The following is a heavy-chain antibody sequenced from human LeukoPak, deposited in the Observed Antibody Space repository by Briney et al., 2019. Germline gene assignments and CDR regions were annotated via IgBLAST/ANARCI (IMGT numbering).Heavy chain of an antibody. Sequence: GGSLRLSCAASGFTFSSYAMSWVRQAPGKGLEWVSAISGSGGSTYYADSVKGRFTISRDNSKNTLYLQMNSLRAEDTAVYYCAEELKPDIVGTWGYWGQGTLVTVSS. CDR3: AEELKPDIVGTWGY. CDR2: ISGSGGST. CDR1: GFTFSSYA. D-gene: IGHD5-12*01. J-gene: IGHJ4*02. V-gene: IGHV3-23*01.